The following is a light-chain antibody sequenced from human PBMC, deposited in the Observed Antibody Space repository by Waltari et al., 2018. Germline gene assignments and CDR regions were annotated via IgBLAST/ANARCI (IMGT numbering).Light chain of an antibody. CDR3: QHYVRLPAT. V-gene: IGKV3-20*01. CDR1: QSVGGT. CDR2: AS. Sequence: EIVLTQSPGTLSLSPGERATLSCRASQSVGGTLAWYQQKPGQAPRLLMYASNRATGIPDRFSGSGSGTDFSLTISRLEPEDVAVYYCQHYVRLPATFGQGTTVEIK. J-gene: IGKJ1*01.